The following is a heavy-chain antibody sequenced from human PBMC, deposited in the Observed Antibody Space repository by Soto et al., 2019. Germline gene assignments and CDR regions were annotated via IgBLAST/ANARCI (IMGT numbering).Heavy chain of an antibody. D-gene: IGHD1-26*01. CDR3: AKEGGLSGSYYISSSYYFDY. Sequence: QVQLVESGGGVVQPGRSLRLSCVASGFTFSSYGMHWVRQAPGKGLEWVAIISYDGSNTYYADSVKGRFTISRDNSKNPLYLQMNSLRAEGTSVYYCAKEGGLSGSYYISSSYYFDYWGQGTLVTVSS. J-gene: IGHJ4*02. CDR1: GFTFSSYG. CDR2: ISYDGSNT. V-gene: IGHV3-30*18.